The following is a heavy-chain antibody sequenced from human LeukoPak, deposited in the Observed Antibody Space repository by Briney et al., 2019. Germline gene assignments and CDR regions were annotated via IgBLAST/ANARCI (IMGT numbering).Heavy chain of an antibody. J-gene: IGHJ4*02. CDR1: GFTFSSYS. CDR3: AKGVITYAGFDY. Sequence: PGGSLRLSCAASGFTFSSYSMNWVRQAPGKGLEWVSSISSSSSYIHYADSVRGRFTISRDNSKNTLYLQMNSLRAEDTAVYYCAKGVITYAGFDYWGQGTLVTVSS. CDR2: ISSSSSYI. D-gene: IGHD1-20*01. V-gene: IGHV3-21*04.